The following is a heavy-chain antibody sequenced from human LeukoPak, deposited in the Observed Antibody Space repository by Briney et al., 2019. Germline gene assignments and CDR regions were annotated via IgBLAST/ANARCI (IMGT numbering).Heavy chain of an antibody. Sequence: GGSLRLSCAASGFTFSSYEMNWVRQAPGKGLEWVSYISGSGSIISYADSVKGRFTISRDNAKKSLYLQMNSLRAEDTAVYYCARVLSGRGSLYDYYCYMDVWGKGATVTISS. CDR3: ARVLSGRGSLYDYYCYMDV. CDR2: ISGSGSII. V-gene: IGHV3-48*03. CDR1: GFTFSSYE. D-gene: IGHD3-10*01. J-gene: IGHJ6*03.